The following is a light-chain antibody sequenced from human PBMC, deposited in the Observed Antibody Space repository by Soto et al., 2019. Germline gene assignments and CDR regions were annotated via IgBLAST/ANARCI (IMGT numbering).Light chain of an antibody. V-gene: IGLV1-40*01. CDR2: GDN. CDR1: TSNIGAPYD. Sequence: QSVLTQPPSVSGAPGQRVSISCTGSTSNIGAPYDVHWYQHLPGTAPKLLIYGDNNRPSGVPDRFSGSKSGNTASLTISGHQAEDEADYYCCLYAVTFYVFGTGTKVTVL. J-gene: IGLJ1*01. CDR3: CLYAVTFYV.